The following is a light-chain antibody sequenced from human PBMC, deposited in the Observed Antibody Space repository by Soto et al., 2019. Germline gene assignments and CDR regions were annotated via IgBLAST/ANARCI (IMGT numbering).Light chain of an antibody. CDR3: QQYGSSPIT. V-gene: IGKV3-20*01. CDR2: GAS. Sequence: VMTQSPATLSVSPGERATLSCWASETVATNLAWYQQKPGQAPRLLISGASTRAAGIPDRFSGSGSGTDFTLTISRLEPEDFAVYYCQQYGSSPITFGQGTRLEIK. CDR1: ETVATN. J-gene: IGKJ5*01.